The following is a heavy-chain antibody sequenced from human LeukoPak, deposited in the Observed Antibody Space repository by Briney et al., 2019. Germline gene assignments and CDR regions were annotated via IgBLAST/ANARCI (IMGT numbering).Heavy chain of an antibody. Sequence: SETLSLTCTVSGGSISSYYWTWIRQPAGKGLEWIGRIYTSGRTNYNPSLKSRGTMSVDTSKNQFSLKLSSVTAADTAVYYCARENQDYRFLPTNSNFDYWGQGPLVTVSS. D-gene: IGHD4-23*01. CDR1: GGSISSYY. V-gene: IGHV4-4*07. J-gene: IGHJ4*02. CDR2: IYTSGRT. CDR3: ARENQDYRFLPTNSNFDY.